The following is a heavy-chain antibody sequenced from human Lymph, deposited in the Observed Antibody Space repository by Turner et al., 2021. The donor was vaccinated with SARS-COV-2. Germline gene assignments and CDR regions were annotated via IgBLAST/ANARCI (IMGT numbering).Heavy chain of an antibody. J-gene: IGHJ5*02. V-gene: IGHV4-39*01. CDR2: IYYSGST. D-gene: IGHD3-3*01. Sequence: QLQLQESGPGLVKTSETLSLTCIVSGGSIRSSSYYWGWIRQPPGKGLEWIGSIYYSGSTDYNPSLKSRVTISVDTSKNQFSLKLSSVTAADTAVYYCARHMTIFGLAGSWFDPWGQGTLVTVSS. CDR1: GGSIRSSSYY. CDR3: ARHMTIFGLAGSWFDP.